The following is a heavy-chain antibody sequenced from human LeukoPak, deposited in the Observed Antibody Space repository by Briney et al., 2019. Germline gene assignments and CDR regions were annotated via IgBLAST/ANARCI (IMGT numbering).Heavy chain of an antibody. CDR2: IYYSGST. CDR1: GGSISSSSYY. J-gene: IGHJ3*02. CDR3: ARRNYAVAFDI. V-gene: IGHV4-39*01. D-gene: IGHD1-7*01. Sequence: SSETLSLTCTVSGGSISSSSYYWGWIRQPPGKGLEWIGSIYYSGSTYYNPSLKSRVTISVDTSKNQFSLKLSSVTAADTAVYYCARRNYAVAFDIWGQGTMVTVSS.